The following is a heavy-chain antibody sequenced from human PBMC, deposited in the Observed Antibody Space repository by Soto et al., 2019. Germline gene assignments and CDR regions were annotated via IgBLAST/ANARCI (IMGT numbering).Heavy chain of an antibody. Sequence: PSLTCTVSGGSISSGDYYWSWIRQVPGKGLEWIGYIYYSGSSYYNPSLKSRVIISVDTSKNQFSLKLSSVTAADTAVYYCARGSGWFDPWGQGTLVTVSS. J-gene: IGHJ5*02. CDR2: IYYSGSS. V-gene: IGHV4-30-4*01. CDR1: GGSISSGDYY. CDR3: ARGSGWFDP.